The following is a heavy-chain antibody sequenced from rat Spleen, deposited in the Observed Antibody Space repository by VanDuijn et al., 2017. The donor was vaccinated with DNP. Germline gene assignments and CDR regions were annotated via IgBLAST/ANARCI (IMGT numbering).Heavy chain of an antibody. Sequence: EVQLVESGGGLVQPGNSLKLSCAASGFTFGDYAMAWVRQSPKKGLEWVATIIYDGSRTYYRDSVKGRFTISRDNAKSTLYLQMDSLRSEDTATYYCAIANGNYWGQGVMVTVSS. CDR2: IIYDGSRT. D-gene: IGHD4-1*01. V-gene: IGHV5S10*01. CDR1: GFTFGDYA. J-gene: IGHJ2*01. CDR3: AIANGNY.